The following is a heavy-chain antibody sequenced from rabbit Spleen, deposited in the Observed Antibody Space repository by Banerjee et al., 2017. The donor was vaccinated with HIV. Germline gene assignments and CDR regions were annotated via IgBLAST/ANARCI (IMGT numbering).Heavy chain of an antibody. CDR1: GFDLSSYG. CDR3: ASAYSDIYFNL. CDR2: IYAGSTGTT. Sequence: QEQLEESGGDLVKPGTSLTLTCTASGFDLSSYGVIWVRQAPGKGLEWIGTIYAGSTGTTDYATWAKGRFTISKTSSTTVTLQMTSLTAADTATYFCASAYSDIYFNLWGQAPSSPS. J-gene: IGHJ4*01. V-gene: IGHV1S45*01. D-gene: IGHD6-1*01.